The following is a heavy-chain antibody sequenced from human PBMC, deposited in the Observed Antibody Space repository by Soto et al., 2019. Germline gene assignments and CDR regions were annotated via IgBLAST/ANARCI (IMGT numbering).Heavy chain of an antibody. D-gene: IGHD3-22*01. CDR2: ISYDGSNK. J-gene: IGHJ1*01. Sequence: QVQLVESGGGVVQPGRSLRLSCAASGFTFSSYAMHRVRQAPGKGLEWVAGISYDGSNKYYADSVKGRVTVSRDKSKNTVDVQMNRLRAEDTAVYYCARSTYYYDSSQVRGNLKYFQHWGQGTLVTVSS. CDR1: GFTFSSYA. V-gene: IGHV3-30-3*01. CDR3: ARSTYYYDSSQVRGNLKYFQH.